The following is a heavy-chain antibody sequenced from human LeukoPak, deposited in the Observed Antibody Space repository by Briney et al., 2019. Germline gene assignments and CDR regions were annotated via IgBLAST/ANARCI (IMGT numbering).Heavy chain of an antibody. D-gene: IGHD2-2*01. V-gene: IGHV4-30-4*08. CDR1: GGSISSGDYY. CDR3: ARVPYCSSTSCYFDY. CDR2: IYYSGST. J-gene: IGHJ4*02. Sequence: SEPLSLTCTVSGGSISSGDYYWSWIRQPPGKGLEWIGYIYYSGSTYYNPSLKSRVTISVDTSKNQFSLKLSSVTAADTAVYYCARVPYCSSTSCYFDYWGQGTLVTVSS.